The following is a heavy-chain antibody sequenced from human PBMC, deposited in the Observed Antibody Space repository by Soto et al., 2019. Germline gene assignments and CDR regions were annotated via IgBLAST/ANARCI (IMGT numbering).Heavy chain of an antibody. J-gene: IGHJ5*02. CDR3: AKDASVTAAGSGGWFDP. V-gene: IGHV3-30*18. Sequence: QVQLVQSGGGVVQPGRSLRLSCAASGFDFNTYGLHWVRQAPGKGLEWVAGISFDGVNQYYADSVKGRFTISRDKTNNTLYVQMNSLGAEDTATYYCAKDASVTAAGSGGWFDPGGQGTLVIVSS. D-gene: IGHD6-13*01. CDR1: GFDFNTYG. CDR2: ISFDGVNQ.